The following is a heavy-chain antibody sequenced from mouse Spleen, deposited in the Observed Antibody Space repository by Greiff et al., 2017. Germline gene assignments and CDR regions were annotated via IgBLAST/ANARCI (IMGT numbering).Heavy chain of an antibody. J-gene: IGHJ4*01. CDR3: ARIYGSSYHYAMDY. V-gene: IGHV1-50*01. D-gene: IGHD1-1*01. CDR2: IDPSDSYT. Sequence: QVQLQQPGAELVKPGASVKLSCKASGYTFTSYWMQWVKQRPGQGLEWIGEIDPSDSYTNYNQKFKGKATLTVDTSSSTAYMQLSSLTSEDSAVYYCARIYGSSYHYAMDYWGQGTSVTVSS. CDR1: GYTFTSYW.